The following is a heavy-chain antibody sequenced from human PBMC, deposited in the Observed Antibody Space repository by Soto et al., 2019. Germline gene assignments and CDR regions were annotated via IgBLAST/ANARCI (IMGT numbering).Heavy chain of an antibody. CDR3: TRLPYRGPNPHYYDSSGYYFDY. Sequence: PGGSLRLSCAASGFTFSGSAMHWVRQASGKXLEWVGRIRSKANSYATAYAASVKGRFTISRDDSKNTAYLQMNSLKTEDTAVYYCTRLPYRGPNPHYYDSSGYYFDYWGQGTLVTVSS. V-gene: IGHV3-73*01. CDR2: IRSKANSYAT. D-gene: IGHD3-22*01. J-gene: IGHJ4*02. CDR1: GFTFSGSA.